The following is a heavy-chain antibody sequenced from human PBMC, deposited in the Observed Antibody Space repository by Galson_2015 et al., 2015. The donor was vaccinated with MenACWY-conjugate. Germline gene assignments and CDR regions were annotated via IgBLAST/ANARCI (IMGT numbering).Heavy chain of an antibody. CDR3: ARGPLRAAGDSFDS. D-gene: IGHD6-13*01. CDR1: GHSFNAYY. J-gene: IGHJ4*02. CDR2: INPNSGGG. Sequence: SVKVSCKVSGHSFNAYYMHWVRQAPGQGLEWMGRINPNSGGGNFAQKFQGRVTMNRDTVLTTVYMEVTSLRSDDTAVYFCARGPLRAAGDSFDSWGQGTLVIVSS. V-gene: IGHV1-2*06.